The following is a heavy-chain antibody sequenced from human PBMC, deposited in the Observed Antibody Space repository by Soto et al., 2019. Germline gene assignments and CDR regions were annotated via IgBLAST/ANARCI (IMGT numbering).Heavy chain of an antibody. J-gene: IGHJ4*02. CDR1: GFTFNSYV. Sequence: PEGSLRLSCAASGFTFNSYVMTWVRQAPGEGLEWVSSISRSGRGSAYYADSVKGRFTISRDNSENTLFLQMNNLRDEDTALYYCARGRYLDSSDYWVANLPFDHWGLGTLVTVSS. CDR3: ARGRYLDSSDYWVANLPFDH. D-gene: IGHD3-22*01. V-gene: IGHV3-23*01. CDR2: ISRSGRGSA.